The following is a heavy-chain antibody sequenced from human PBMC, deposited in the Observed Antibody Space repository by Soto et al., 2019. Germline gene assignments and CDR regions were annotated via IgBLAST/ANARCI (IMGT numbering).Heavy chain of an antibody. J-gene: IGHJ6*03. Sequence: GGSLRLSCAASGFTFSSYWMHWVRQVPGKGLVWVSRINSDGSSTSYADSVKGRFTISRDNAKNTLYLQMNSLRAEDTAVYYCARDPGLWFGESPSDYYYYYMDVWGKGTTVTVSS. CDR1: GFTFSSYW. CDR2: INSDGSST. CDR3: ARDPGLWFGESPSDYYYYYMDV. D-gene: IGHD3-10*01. V-gene: IGHV3-74*01.